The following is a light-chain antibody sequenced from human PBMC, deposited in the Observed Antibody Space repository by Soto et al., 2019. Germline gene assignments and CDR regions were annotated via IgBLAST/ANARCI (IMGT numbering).Light chain of an antibody. J-gene: IGLJ7*01. CDR1: SSDVGSHNL. Sequence: QSVLTQPASVSGSPGQSITISCTGTSSDVGSHNLVSWYQQHPGQAPKLMIYEFSKRPLGVSARFSASKSGHTASLTIFGLQAEDEADYYCCSYGGSRAVFGGGTQLTVL. V-gene: IGLV2-23*02. CDR3: CSYGGSRAV. CDR2: EFS.